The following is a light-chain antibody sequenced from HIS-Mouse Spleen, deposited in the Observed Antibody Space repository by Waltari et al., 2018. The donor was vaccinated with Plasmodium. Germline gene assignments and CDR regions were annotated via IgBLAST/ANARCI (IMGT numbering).Light chain of an antibody. Sequence: EIVLTQSPATLSLSPGERSTLSCRASQSVSSYFAWYQQKPGQAPRRLIYDASNRATGIPARFSGSGSVTHFTLTISSLEPEDFAVYYCQQRSNWPLTFGGGTKVEIK. CDR1: QSVSSY. J-gene: IGKJ4*01. V-gene: IGKV3-11*01. CDR3: QQRSNWPLT. CDR2: DAS.